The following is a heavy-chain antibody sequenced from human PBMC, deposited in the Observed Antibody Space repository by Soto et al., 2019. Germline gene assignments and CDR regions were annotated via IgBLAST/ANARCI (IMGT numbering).Heavy chain of an antibody. J-gene: IGHJ6*03. CDR3: ARGPILTGYYVYYMDV. CDR2: IKQDGSEK. Sequence: GGSLRLSCAASGFTFSSYWMSWVRQAPGKGLEWVANIKQDGSEKYYVDSVKGRFTISRDNAKNSLYLQMNSLRAEDTAAYYCARGPILTGYYVYYMDVWGKGTTVTVSS. V-gene: IGHV3-7*01. CDR1: GFTFSSYW. D-gene: IGHD3-9*01.